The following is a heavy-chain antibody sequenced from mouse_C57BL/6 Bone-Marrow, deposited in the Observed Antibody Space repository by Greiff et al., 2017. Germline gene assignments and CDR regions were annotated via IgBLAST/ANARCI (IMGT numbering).Heavy chain of an antibody. V-gene: IGHV14-1*01. CDR2: IDPEDGDT. CDR3: TTWAPYYGSRHFDY. Sequence: VQLQQSGAELVRPGASVKLSCTASGFNIKDYYMHWVKQRPEQGLEWIGRIDPEDGDTEYAPKFQGKATMTADTSSNTAYLQLSSLTSEYTAVYYCTTWAPYYGSRHFDYWGQGTTLTVSS. D-gene: IGHD1-1*01. CDR1: GFNIKDYY. J-gene: IGHJ2*01.